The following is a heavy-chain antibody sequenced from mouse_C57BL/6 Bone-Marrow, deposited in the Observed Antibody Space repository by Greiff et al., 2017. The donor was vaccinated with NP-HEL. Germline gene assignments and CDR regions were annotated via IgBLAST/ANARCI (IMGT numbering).Heavy chain of an antibody. J-gene: IGHJ4*01. CDR1: GYAFSSSW. CDR3: SLRSPYAMDY. V-gene: IGHV1-82*01. D-gene: IGHD1-1*01. CDR2: IYPGDGDT. Sequence: VQVVESGPELVKPGASVKISCKASGYAFSSSWMNWVKQRPGKGLEWIGRIYPGDGDTNYNGKFKGKATLTADKSSSTAYMQLSSLTSEDSAVYFCSLRSPYAMDYWGQGTSVTVSS.